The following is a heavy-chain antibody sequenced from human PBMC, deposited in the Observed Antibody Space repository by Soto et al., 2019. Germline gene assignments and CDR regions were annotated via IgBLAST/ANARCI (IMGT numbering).Heavy chain of an antibody. CDR1: GGSISSSSYY. D-gene: IGHD4-17*01. J-gene: IGHJ4*02. CDR2: IYYSGST. V-gene: IGHV4-39*07. Sequence: PSETLSLTCTVSGGSISSSSYYWGWIRQPPGKGLEWIGSIYYSGSTYYHPSLKSRVTISVDTSKNQFSLKLSSVTAADTAVYYCARRYGASFDYWGQGTLVTVSS. CDR3: ARRYGASFDY.